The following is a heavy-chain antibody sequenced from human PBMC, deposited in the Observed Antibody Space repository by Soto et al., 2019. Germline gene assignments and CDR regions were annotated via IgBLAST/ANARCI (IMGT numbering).Heavy chain of an antibody. CDR2: IHGDGGKI. J-gene: IGHJ4*02. V-gene: IGHV3-7*01. CDR3: ARDFYGGYTYGPGDY. D-gene: IGHD5-18*01. Sequence: EVQLVESGGGLVQLGGSLRLSCAASGFMFSAYWMSWVRQAPGKGLEWVANIHGDGGKIYYVDSVKGRFTISRDNAKRSLYLQMNSLRAEDTAVYYCARDFYGGYTYGPGDYWGQGALVAVSS. CDR1: GFMFSAYW.